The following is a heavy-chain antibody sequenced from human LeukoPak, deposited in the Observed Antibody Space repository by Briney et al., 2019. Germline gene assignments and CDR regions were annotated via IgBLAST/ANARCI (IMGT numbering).Heavy chain of an antibody. D-gene: IGHD3-22*01. CDR3: AKRGYYYDSSGPD. Sequence: PGGSLRLSCAAPGFTFSSYAMSWVRQAPGKGLEWVSAISGSGGSTYYADSVKGRFTISRDNSKNTLYLQMNSLRAEDTAVYYCAKRGYYYDSSGPDWGQGTLVTVSS. CDR2: ISGSGGST. J-gene: IGHJ4*02. V-gene: IGHV3-23*01. CDR1: GFTFSSYA.